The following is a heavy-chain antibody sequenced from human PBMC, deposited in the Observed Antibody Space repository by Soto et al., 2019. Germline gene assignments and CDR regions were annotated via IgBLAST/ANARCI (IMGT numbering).Heavy chain of an antibody. CDR3: PKDAVSGDGVWDLDS. D-gene: IGHD1-26*01. CDR1: GFIFNNYA. Sequence: PGRSLRLSCEASGFIFNNYAMIWARRAPGKGLEWVASLVRSDRAPLYANSVKSRFTISSDMSASSLSLQVDSLRGEDTAVYYCPKDAVSGDGVWDLDSWGQGTVVTVSS. CDR2: LVRSDRAP. V-gene: IGHV3-23*01. J-gene: IGHJ5*02.